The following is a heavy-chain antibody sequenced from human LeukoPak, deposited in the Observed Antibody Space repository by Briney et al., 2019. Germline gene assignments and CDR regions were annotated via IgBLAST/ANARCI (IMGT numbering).Heavy chain of an antibody. CDR2: IIPIFGTA. Sequence: SVKVSFKASGGTFSSYAISWVRQAPGQGLEWMGGIIPIFGTANYAQKFQGRVTITTDESTSTAYMELSSLRSEDTAVYYCASWLYYDILTGYYSEDAFDIWGQGTMVTVSS. V-gene: IGHV1-69*05. J-gene: IGHJ3*02. CDR3: ASWLYYDILTGYYSEDAFDI. CDR1: GGTFSSYA. D-gene: IGHD3-9*01.